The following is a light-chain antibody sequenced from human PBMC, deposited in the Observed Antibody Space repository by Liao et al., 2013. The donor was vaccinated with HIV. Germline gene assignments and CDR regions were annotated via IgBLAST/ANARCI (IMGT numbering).Light chain of an antibody. CDR1: KLGDKY. CDR3: QAWDSSIXV. V-gene: IGLV3-1*01. CDR2: QDS. Sequence: SYELTQPPSVSVSPGQTASITCSGDKLGDKYACWYQQKPGQSPVLVIYQDSKRPSGIPERFSGSNSGNTATLTISGTQPMDEADYYCQAWDSSIXVFGTGTKVTVL. J-gene: IGLJ1*01.